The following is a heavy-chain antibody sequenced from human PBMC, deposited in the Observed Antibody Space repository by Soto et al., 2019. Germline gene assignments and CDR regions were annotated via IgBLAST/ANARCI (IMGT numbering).Heavy chain of an antibody. CDR2: ISPSSSTI. J-gene: IGHJ6*02. Sequence: EVQLVESGGGLVQPGGSLRLSCAASAFTFSSYSMNWVRQAPGKGLEWVSYISPSSSTIYYADSVKGRFTISRDNAKNSLYLQMNSLRDEDTAVYYCATESVDTAMEHRIGMDVWGQGTTVTVSS. D-gene: IGHD5-18*01. V-gene: IGHV3-48*02. CDR1: AFTFSSYS. CDR3: ATESVDTAMEHRIGMDV.